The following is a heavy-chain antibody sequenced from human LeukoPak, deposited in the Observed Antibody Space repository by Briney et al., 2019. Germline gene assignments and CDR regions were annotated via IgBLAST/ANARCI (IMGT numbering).Heavy chain of an antibody. D-gene: IGHD6-13*01. CDR3: ARGRGSSWYYFDY. CDR1: GGSISSYY. V-gene: IGHV4-4*07. Sequence: SETLSLTCTVSGGSISSYYWSWVRQPAGKGLEWIGRIYTSGNTNYNPSLKGRVTMSVDTSKNQFSLNLSSVTAADTAVYYCARGRGSSWYYFDYWGQGTLVTVYS. CDR2: IYTSGNT. J-gene: IGHJ4*02.